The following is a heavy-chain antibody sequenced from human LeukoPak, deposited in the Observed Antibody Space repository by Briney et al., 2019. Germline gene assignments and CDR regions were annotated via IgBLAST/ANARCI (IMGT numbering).Heavy chain of an antibody. CDR3: AESGSTSWYLDY. D-gene: IGHD6-13*01. CDR1: GFTFSSYA. V-gene: IGHV3-23*01. CDR2: ISGSGDNNDNT. Sequence: SGGSLRLSCAASGFTFSSYAMSWVRQAPGKGLEWVSAISGSGDNNDNTYYADSVKGQFTISRDNSKNTLYLQMSSLRAEDAAVYYCAESGSTSWYLDYWGQGTLVTVSS. J-gene: IGHJ4*02.